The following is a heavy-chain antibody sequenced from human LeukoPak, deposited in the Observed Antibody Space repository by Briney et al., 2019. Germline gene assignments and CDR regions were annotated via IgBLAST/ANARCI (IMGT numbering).Heavy chain of an antibody. V-gene: IGHV4-61*02. CDR1: GGSISSGSYY. CDR2: IYTSGST. J-gene: IGHJ5*02. CDR3: AREGGTEYSSSWDNWFDP. D-gene: IGHD6-13*01. Sequence: SETLSLTCTVSGGSISSGSYYWSWIRQPAGKGREWIGRIYTSGSTNYNPSLKSRVTISVDTSKNQFSLKLSSVTAADTAVYYCAREGGTEYSSSWDNWFDPWGQGTLVTVSS.